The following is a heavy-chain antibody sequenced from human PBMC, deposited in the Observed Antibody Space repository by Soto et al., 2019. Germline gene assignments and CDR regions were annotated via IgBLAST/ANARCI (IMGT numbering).Heavy chain of an antibody. CDR1: GYTFTSYA. Sequence: ASVKVSCKASGYTFTSYAMHWVRQAPGQMLEWMGWINAGNGNTKYSQKFQGRVTITRDTSASTAYMELSSLRSEDTAVYYCAWSYCSGGSCYPYNWSDPWGQGTLVTVSS. CDR2: INAGNGNT. CDR3: AWSYCSGGSCYPYNWSDP. D-gene: IGHD2-15*01. V-gene: IGHV1-3*01. J-gene: IGHJ5*02.